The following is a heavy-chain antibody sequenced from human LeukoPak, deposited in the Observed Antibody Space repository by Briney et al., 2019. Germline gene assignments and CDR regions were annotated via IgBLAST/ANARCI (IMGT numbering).Heavy chain of an antibody. CDR3: ARAANWNYVLNAFDI. V-gene: IGHV4-34*01. CDR1: GGSFSGYY. J-gene: IGHJ3*02. Sequence: SETLSLTCAVYGGSFSGYYWSWIRQPPGKGLEWIGEINHSGSTNYNPSLKSRVTISVDTSKNQFSLKLSSVTAADTAVYYCARAANWNYVLNAFDIWGQGTMVTVSS. D-gene: IGHD1-7*01. CDR2: INHSGST.